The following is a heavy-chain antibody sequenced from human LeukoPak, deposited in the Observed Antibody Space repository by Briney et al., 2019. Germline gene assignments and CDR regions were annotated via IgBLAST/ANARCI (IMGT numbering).Heavy chain of an antibody. CDR3: ARGKYGDYPYYYGMDV. V-gene: IGHV3-7*01. D-gene: IGHD4-17*01. CDR2: IKQDGSEK. CDR1: GFTFSSYW. J-gene: IGHJ6*02. Sequence: GGSLRLSCAAPGFTFSSYWMSWVRQAPGKGLEWVANIKQDGSEKYYVDSVKGRFTISRDNAKNSLYLQMNSLRAEDTAVYYCARGKYGDYPYYYGMDVWGQGTTVTVSS.